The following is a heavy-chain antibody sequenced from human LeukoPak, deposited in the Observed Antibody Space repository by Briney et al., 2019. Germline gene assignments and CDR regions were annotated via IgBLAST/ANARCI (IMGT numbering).Heavy chain of an antibody. Sequence: GGSLRLSCAASGFAFNFYAMGWVRQAPGKGLEWVSTITDSGGSTSYADSGKGRFSISRDNSKNTLSLQMNSLRAEDTAVYYCAKAGSLRYFIYYYGMDVWGQGTTVTVSS. CDR3: AKAGSLRYFIYYYGMDV. D-gene: IGHD3-9*01. V-gene: IGHV3-23*01. CDR2: ITDSGGST. J-gene: IGHJ6*02. CDR1: GFAFNFYA.